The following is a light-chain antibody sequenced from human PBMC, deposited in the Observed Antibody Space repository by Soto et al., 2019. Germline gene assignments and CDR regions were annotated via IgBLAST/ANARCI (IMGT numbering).Light chain of an antibody. J-gene: IGLJ2*01. CDR1: SSDIGAYNY. CDR3: SSYAGSNNVV. V-gene: IGLV2-8*01. Sequence: QSVLTQPPSASGSPGQSVTISCTGTSSDIGAYNYVSWYQQHPGKAPKFLIYEVNKRPSGVPDRFSGSKSGNTASLTVSGLQTEDEADYYCSSYAGSNNVVFGGGTQLTV. CDR2: EVN.